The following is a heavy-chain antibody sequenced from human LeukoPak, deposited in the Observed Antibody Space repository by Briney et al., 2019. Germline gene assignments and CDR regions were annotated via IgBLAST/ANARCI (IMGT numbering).Heavy chain of an antibody. V-gene: IGHV1-69*04. CDR3: AREGGITGTIGDY. Sequence: SVKVSCKASGGTFSSYAISWVRQAPGQGLEWMGRIIPILGIANYAQKFQGRVTITADESTSTAYMELSSLRSEDTAVYYCAREGGITGTIGDYWGQGTLVTVSS. J-gene: IGHJ4*02. D-gene: IGHD1-7*01. CDR2: IIPILGIA. CDR1: GGTFSSYA.